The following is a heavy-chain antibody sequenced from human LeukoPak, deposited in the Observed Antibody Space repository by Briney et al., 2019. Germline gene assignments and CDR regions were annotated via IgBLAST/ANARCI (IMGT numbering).Heavy chain of an antibody. CDR2: ICDTI. D-gene: IGHD5-12*01. CDR1: GFTFRDHC. V-gene: IGHV3-69-1*01. CDR3: ARLISGYDSY. Sequence: PGGSLRLSCEASGFTFRDHCMNWVRQAPGKGLEWVSYICDTIYYADSGRGRFTISRDNAKNSLYLQMDSLRDEDTAIYYCARLISGYDSYWGQGTLVTVSS. J-gene: IGHJ4*02.